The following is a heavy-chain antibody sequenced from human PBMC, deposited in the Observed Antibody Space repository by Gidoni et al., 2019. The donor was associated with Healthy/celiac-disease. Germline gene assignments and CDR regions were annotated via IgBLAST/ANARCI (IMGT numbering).Heavy chain of an antibody. Sequence: EVQLVESGGGLVQPGRSLRLSCAASGFTFADYAMHWVRQAPGKGLEWVSGISWNSGSIGYADSVKGRFTISRDNAKNSLYLQMNSLRAEDTALYYCAKDILRLFPYCTGCPYYYYMDVWGKGTTVTVSS. CDR2: ISWNSGSI. CDR1: GFTFADYA. CDR3: AKDILRLFPYCTGCPYYYYMDV. D-gene: IGHD2-8*01. V-gene: IGHV3-9*01. J-gene: IGHJ6*03.